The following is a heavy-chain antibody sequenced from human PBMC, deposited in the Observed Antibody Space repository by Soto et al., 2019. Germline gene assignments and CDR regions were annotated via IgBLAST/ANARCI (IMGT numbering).Heavy chain of an antibody. CDR3: AIKLSSGWYFYFDH. Sequence: GGSLRLSCAASGFTFSSYAMNWVRQAPGKGLEWVSAISGNGVITYYADSVKGRFTISRDNSMNTLYLQMNSLRVEDSALYYCAIKLSSGWYFYFDHWGQGTLVTVSS. J-gene: IGHJ4*01. D-gene: IGHD6-19*01. CDR2: ISGNGVIT. CDR1: GFTFSSYA. V-gene: IGHV3-23*01.